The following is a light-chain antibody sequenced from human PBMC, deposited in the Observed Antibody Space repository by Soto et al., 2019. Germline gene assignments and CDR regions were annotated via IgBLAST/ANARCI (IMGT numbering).Light chain of an antibody. V-gene: IGKV3-15*01. CDR2: GAT. CDR1: QSISSN. CDR3: QQYNNWSSIT. J-gene: IGKJ5*01. Sequence: EIVMTQSPATLSVSPGERATLSCRASQSISSNLAWYQQKPGQAPRLLIHGATTRATGIPARFSGSGSGTEFTLTISSLQSEDFAVYYCQQYNNWSSITFGQGTRLEI.